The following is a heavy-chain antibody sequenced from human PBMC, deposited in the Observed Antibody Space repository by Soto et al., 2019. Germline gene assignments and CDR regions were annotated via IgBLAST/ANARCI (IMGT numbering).Heavy chain of an antibody. J-gene: IGHJ6*02. D-gene: IGHD2-15*01. CDR2: MFYSGLT. V-gene: IGHV4-39*01. CDR3: APLSVSLSGPYGIHV. CDR1: GYSVTSSDYY. Sequence: SETLSLTCSVSGYSVTSSDYYFAGIRQPPGKGLEWIGSMFYSGLTYYNPSLKSRVTLSVDTSKNQFSVRLNSVTAADTAVYYCAPLSVSLSGPYGIHVWGQGTTVTVSS.